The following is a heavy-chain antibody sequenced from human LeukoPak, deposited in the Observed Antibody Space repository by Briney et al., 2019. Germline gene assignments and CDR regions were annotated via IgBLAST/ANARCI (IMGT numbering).Heavy chain of an antibody. J-gene: IGHJ5*02. D-gene: IGHD3-22*01. CDR1: GFTFSSYG. Sequence: QTGGSLRLSCAASGFTFSSYGMHWVRQAPGKGLEWVSFIRYDGSNKYYADSVKGRFTISRDNSKNTLYLQMNSLRAEDTAVYYCARGKYYYDSSGLNWFDPWGQGTLVTVSS. V-gene: IGHV3-30*02. CDR3: ARGKYYYDSSGLNWFDP. CDR2: IRYDGSNK.